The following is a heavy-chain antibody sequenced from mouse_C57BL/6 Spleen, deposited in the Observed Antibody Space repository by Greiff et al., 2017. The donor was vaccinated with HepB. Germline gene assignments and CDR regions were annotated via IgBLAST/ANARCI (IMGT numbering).Heavy chain of an antibody. Sequence: EVQRVESGGGLVKPGGSLKLSCAASGFTFSSYSMSWVRQTPEKRLEWVATISGGGGNTYYPDSVKGRFTISRDNAKNTLYLQMSSLRSEDTALYYCAPHYYGSRGFAYWGQGTLVTVSA. V-gene: IGHV5-9*01. J-gene: IGHJ3*01. CDR1: GFTFSSYS. CDR3: APHYYGSRGFAY. D-gene: IGHD1-1*01. CDR2: ISGGGGNT.